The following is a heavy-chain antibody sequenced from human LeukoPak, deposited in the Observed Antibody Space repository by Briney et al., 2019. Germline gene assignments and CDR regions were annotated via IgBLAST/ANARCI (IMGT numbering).Heavy chain of an antibody. CDR3: AREGRYFWSGSRGWFDP. Sequence: PSETLSLTCTVSGASISSDDYYWSWIRQPPGKGLKWIAYTHYSGSSFYNPSLKSRITISVDTSKNQFSLRLSSVTAADTAVYYCAREGRYFWSGSRGWFDPWGQRTLVTVSS. V-gene: IGHV4-30-4*01. CDR1: GASISSDDYY. D-gene: IGHD3-3*01. J-gene: IGHJ5*02. CDR2: THYSGSS.